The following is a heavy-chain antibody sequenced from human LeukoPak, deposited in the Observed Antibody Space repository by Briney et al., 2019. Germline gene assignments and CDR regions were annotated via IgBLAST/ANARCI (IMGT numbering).Heavy chain of an antibody. D-gene: IGHD3-22*01. CDR1: GFTFSSYA. CDR3: AKTLNYYDSSGYFDY. CDR2: VSGSGGST. V-gene: IGHV3-23*01. J-gene: IGHJ4*02. Sequence: GGSLRLSCAASGFTFSSYAMSWVRQAPGKGLEWVSAVSGSGGSTYYADSVKGRFTISRDNSKNTLYLQMNSLRAEDTAVYYCAKTLNYYDSSGYFDYWGQGTLVTVSS.